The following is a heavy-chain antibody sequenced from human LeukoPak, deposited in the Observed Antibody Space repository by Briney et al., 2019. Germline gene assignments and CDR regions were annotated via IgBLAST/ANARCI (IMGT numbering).Heavy chain of an antibody. CDR1: GGSISSSSYY. CDR3: ASDCSSTSCYGSDY. V-gene: IGHV4-39*01. Sequence: KTSETLSLTCTVAGGSISSSSYYWGWIRQPPGKGLEWIGSIYNSGSTYYNPSLKSRVTISVDTSKNQLSLKLSSVTAADTAVYYCASDCSSTSCYGSDYWGQGTLVTVSS. J-gene: IGHJ4*02. CDR2: IYNSGST. D-gene: IGHD2-2*01.